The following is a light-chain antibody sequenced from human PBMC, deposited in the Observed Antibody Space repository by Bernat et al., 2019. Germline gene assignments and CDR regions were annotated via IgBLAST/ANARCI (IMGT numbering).Light chain of an antibody. V-gene: IGKV1-13*02. Sequence: TITCLSSQLINRPLALYPQPPGNAPILLIYNEYILESGFPSRFYGSGSGPDFTLTLTILQPDDFATYYCQQGYSIPDSFGKGTKVE. CDR2: NEY. CDR1: QLINRP. CDR3: QQGYSIPDS. J-gene: IGKJ2*03.